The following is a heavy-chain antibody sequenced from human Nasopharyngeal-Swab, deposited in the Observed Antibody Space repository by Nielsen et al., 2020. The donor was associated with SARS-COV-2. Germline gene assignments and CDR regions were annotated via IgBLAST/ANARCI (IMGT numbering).Heavy chain of an antibody. CDR1: GFTFSSYA. Sequence: GESLKISCAASGFTFSSYAMSWVRQAPGKGLEWVSAISGSGGSTYYADSVTGRFTISRDNSKNTLYLQMNSLRAEDTAVYYCAAGGDSSSSTFDYWGQGTLVTVSS. D-gene: IGHD6-6*01. J-gene: IGHJ4*02. V-gene: IGHV3-23*01. CDR3: AAGGDSSSSTFDY. CDR2: ISGSGGST.